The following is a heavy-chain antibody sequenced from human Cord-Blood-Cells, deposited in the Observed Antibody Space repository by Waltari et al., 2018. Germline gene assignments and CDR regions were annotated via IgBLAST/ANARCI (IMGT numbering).Heavy chain of an antibody. V-gene: IGHV1-8*03. CDR3: VRGGRSSYYYYYMDV. J-gene: IGHJ6*03. CDR1: GYTFTSYD. CDR2: MNPNRGNT. D-gene: IGHD6-13*01. Sequence: QVQLVQSGAEVKKPGASVKVSCKASGYTFTSYDINWVRQATGQGLEWMGWMNPNRGNTGYAQKFQGRVTITRNTSISTAYMELSSLRSEDTAVYYCVRGGRSSYYYYYMDVWGKGTTVTVSS.